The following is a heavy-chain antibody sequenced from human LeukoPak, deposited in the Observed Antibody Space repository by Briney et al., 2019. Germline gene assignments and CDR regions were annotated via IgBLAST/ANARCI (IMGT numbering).Heavy chain of an antibody. D-gene: IGHD5-18*01. Sequence: ASVKVSCKASGGTFSSYAISRVRQAPGQGLEWMGGIIPIFGTANYAQKFQGRVTITADESTSTAYMELSSLRSEDTAVYYCARESGYSYGLFDYWGQGTLVTVSS. CDR3: ARESGYSYGLFDY. CDR2: IIPIFGTA. J-gene: IGHJ4*02. V-gene: IGHV1-69*13. CDR1: GGTFSSYA.